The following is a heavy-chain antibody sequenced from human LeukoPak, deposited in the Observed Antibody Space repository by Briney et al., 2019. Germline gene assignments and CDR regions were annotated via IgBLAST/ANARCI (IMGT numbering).Heavy chain of an antibody. CDR1: GFTFSSYS. D-gene: IGHD3-10*01. CDR2: ISSSSSYI. CDR3: ARDLLSRFGEFDGGDY. J-gene: IGHJ4*02. V-gene: IGHV3-21*01. Sequence: GGSLRLSCAASGFTFSSYSMNWVRQAPGKGLEWVSSISSSSSYIYYADSVKGRFTISRDNSKNTLYLQMNSLRAEDTAVYYCARDLLSRFGEFDGGDYWGQGTLVTVSS.